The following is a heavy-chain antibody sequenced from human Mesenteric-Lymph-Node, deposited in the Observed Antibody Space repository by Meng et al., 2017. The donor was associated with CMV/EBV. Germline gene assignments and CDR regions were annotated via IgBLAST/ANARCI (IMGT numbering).Heavy chain of an antibody. D-gene: IGHD5-12*01. CDR1: GGSITSMSDY. J-gene: IGHJ4*02. CDR3: ARLRRVVTTINYFDY. V-gene: IGHV4-39*07. Sequence: SETLSLTCSVSGGSITSMSDYWGWIRQPPGKGLEWIGNIYYNGNTYYNPSLQSRVTISLDTSKNQFSLRLTSVTAADTAVYYCARLRRVVTTINYFDYWGQGTLVTVSS. CDR2: IYYNGNT.